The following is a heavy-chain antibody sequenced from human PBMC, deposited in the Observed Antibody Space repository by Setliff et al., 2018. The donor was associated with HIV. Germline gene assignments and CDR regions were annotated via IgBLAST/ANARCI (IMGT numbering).Heavy chain of an antibody. CDR2: ISYSGSAI. Sequence: GGSLRLSCTASGFTFINYEMNWVRQAPGKGLEWVAYISYSGSAIHYADSVKGRFTISRDNAKNSLYLQMNSLRAEDTAVYYCARDRVVGATLDPLGLWGQGTMVTVSS. J-gene: IGHJ3*01. V-gene: IGHV3-48*03. CDR1: GFTFINYE. D-gene: IGHD1-26*01. CDR3: ARDRVVGATLDPLGL.